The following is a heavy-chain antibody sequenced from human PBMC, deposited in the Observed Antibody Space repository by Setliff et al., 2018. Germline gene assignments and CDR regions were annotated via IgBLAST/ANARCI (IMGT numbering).Heavy chain of an antibody. J-gene: IGHJ6*03. D-gene: IGHD6-19*01. CDR3: AREQWLDPPGYYYMDV. CDR1: GGSISSYY. CDR2: IYIGGSA. V-gene: IGHV4-4*07. Sequence: SETLSLTCTVSGGSISSYYWSWIRQPAGKGLEWVGHIYIGGSANYNPSLKGRVTMSIDTSKNQFSLKLNSVTAADMAVYYCAREQWLDPPGYYYMDVWAKGTTVTVSS.